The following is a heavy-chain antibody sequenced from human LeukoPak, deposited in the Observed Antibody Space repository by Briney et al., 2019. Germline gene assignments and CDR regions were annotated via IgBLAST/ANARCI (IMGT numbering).Heavy chain of an antibody. CDR1: GFTLSSYA. Sequence: GGSLRLSCAASGFTLSSYAMSWVRQAPGKGLEWVSAISVSGNTYHADSVKGRFTVSRDNSKNTLYLQMNSLRAEDTAVYYCAKQGSGSLYYYYMDVWGKGTTVTISS. CDR2: ISVSGNT. V-gene: IGHV3-23*01. D-gene: IGHD3-10*01. J-gene: IGHJ6*03. CDR3: AKQGSGSLYYYYMDV.